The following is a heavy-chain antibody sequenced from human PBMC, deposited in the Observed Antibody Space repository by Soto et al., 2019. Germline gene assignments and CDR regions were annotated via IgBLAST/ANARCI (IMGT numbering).Heavy chain of an antibody. V-gene: IGHV4-59*01. J-gene: IGHJ4*02. CDR1: GGSISSYY. CDR2: IYYSDST. D-gene: IGHD5-12*01. Sequence: ASETLSLTCTVSGGSISSYYWSWIRQPPGKGLEWIGHIYYSDSTNCNPSLKSRVTISVDTSKNQFSLKLSSVTAADTAVYYCARALRVATILGGYFDYWGQGTLVTVSS. CDR3: ARALRVATILGGYFDY.